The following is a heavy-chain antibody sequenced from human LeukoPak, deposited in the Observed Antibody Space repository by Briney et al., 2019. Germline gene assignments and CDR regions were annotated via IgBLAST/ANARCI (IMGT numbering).Heavy chain of an antibody. CDR3: ARTEYYYDSSGHPRSNAFDI. J-gene: IGHJ3*02. CDR2: INPNSGDT. V-gene: IGHV1-2*02. Sequence: GASVKVSCRASGYTFTGYYVHWMRQAPGQGLEWVGWINPNSGDTEYEQKFQGRVTMTRDTSIATTYMEMTRLAPDDTAVYYCARTEYYYDSSGHPRSNAFDIWGQGTMVTVSS. CDR1: GYTFTGYY. D-gene: IGHD3-22*01.